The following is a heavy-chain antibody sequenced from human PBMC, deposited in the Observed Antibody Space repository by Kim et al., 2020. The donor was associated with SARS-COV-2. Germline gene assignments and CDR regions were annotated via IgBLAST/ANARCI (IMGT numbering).Heavy chain of an antibody. CDR3: ATEAHSGYDKAILYDY. D-gene: IGHD5-12*01. J-gene: IGHJ4*02. CDR2: FDPEDGET. CDR1: GYTLTELS. V-gene: IGHV1-24*01. Sequence: ASVKVSCKVSGYTLTELSMHWVRQAPGKGLEWMGGFDPEDGETIYAQKFQGRVTMTEDTSTDTAYMELSSLRSEDTAVYYCATEAHSGYDKAILYDYWGQGTLVTVSS.